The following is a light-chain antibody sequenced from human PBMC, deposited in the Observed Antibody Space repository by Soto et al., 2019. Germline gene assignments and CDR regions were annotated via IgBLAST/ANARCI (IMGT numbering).Light chain of an antibody. V-gene: IGKV3-15*01. CDR3: QQYNNWFWT. Sequence: EIVMTQSPATLSVSPGERATLSCRASQSICNNLAWYQQKPGQVPRLLIYAASTRATAIPARFSGSGSGTEFTLTISSLHSEDFAVYYCQQYNNWFWTFGQGTKVEVK. CDR2: AAS. CDR1: QSICNN. J-gene: IGKJ1*01.